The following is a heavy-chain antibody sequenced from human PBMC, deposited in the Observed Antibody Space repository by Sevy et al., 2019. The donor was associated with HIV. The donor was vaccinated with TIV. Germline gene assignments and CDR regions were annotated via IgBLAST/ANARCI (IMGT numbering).Heavy chain of an antibody. V-gene: IGHV3-15*07. D-gene: IGHD3-22*01. Sequence: GGSLRLSCAASGFTFTNAWMNWVRQAPGMRLEWVGRIKGKTNGGTTDYAAPVKGRFIISRDDSKNTLYLQMTSLKIEDTAVYYCTTERDHFDRSTGYPEILPIAYWGQGKLVTVSS. CDR2: IKGKTNGGTT. CDR1: GFTFTNAW. CDR3: TTERDHFDRSTGYPEILPIAY. J-gene: IGHJ4*02.